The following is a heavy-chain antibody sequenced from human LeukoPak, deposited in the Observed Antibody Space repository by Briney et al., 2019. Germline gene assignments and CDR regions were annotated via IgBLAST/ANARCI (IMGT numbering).Heavy chain of an antibody. CDR2: IYPGDSDT. CDR1: GYIFTSYW. D-gene: IGHD4-11*01. Sequence: GESLKISCKGSGYIFTSYWIGWVRQMPGKGLEWMGIIYPGDSDTRYSPSFQGQVTISADKSISTAYLQWSSLKASDTAMYYCARRLTRDYTANLGEFDYWGQGTLVTVSS. J-gene: IGHJ4*02. V-gene: IGHV5-51*01. CDR3: ARRLTRDYTANLGEFDY.